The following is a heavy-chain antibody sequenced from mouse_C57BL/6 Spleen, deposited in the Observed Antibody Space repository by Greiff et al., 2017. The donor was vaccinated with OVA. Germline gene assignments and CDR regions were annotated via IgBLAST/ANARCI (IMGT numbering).Heavy chain of an antibody. Sequence: EVQLQQSGAELVRPGASVKLSCTASGFNIKDDYMHWVKQRPEQGLEWLGWIDPENGDTESASKFQGKATITADTSSNTAYLQLSSLTSEDTAVYYCTTREGFIWWGQGTTLTVSS. CDR2: IDPENGDT. J-gene: IGHJ2*01. D-gene: IGHD1-1*01. V-gene: IGHV14-4*01. CDR3: TTREGFIW. CDR1: GFNIKDDY.